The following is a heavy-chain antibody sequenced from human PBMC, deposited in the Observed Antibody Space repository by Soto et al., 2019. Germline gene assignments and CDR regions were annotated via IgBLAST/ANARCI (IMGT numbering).Heavy chain of an antibody. CDR1: GGSFSGYY. CDR3: ARGKGYYYDSSGYYRARWFDP. Sequence: SETLSLTCSVYGGSFSGYYWSWIRQPPGKGLEWIGEINHSGSTNYNPSLKSRVTISVDTSKNQFSLKLSSVTAADTAVYYCARGKGYYYDSSGYYRARWFDPWGQGTLVTVSS. D-gene: IGHD3-22*01. V-gene: IGHV4-34*01. J-gene: IGHJ5*02. CDR2: INHSGST.